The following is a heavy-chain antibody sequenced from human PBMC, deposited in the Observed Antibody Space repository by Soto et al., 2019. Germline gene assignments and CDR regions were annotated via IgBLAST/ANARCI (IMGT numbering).Heavy chain of an antibody. V-gene: IGHV3-30-3*01. Sequence: QVQLVESGGGVVQPGRSLRLSCAASGFTFSSYAMHWVRQAPGKGLEWVAVISYDGSNKYYADSVKGRFTISRDNSKNTLYLQMNSLRAEDTAVYYCARGPYSGSYYGWGGDYYYYGMDVWGQGTTVTVSS. D-gene: IGHD1-26*01. CDR2: ISYDGSNK. CDR3: ARGPYSGSYYGWGGDYYYYGMDV. J-gene: IGHJ6*02. CDR1: GFTFSSYA.